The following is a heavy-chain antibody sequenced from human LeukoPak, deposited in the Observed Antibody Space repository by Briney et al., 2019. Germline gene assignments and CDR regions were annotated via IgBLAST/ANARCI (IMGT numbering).Heavy chain of an antibody. CDR3: ASPDPYDFWSGYYRFDY. CDR1: GGTFSSYA. CDR2: IIPILGIA. J-gene: IGHJ4*02. Sequence: GASVKVSCKASGGTFSSYAISWVRQAPGQGLEWMGRIIPILGIANYAQKFQGRVTITADESTSTAYMELSSLRSEDTAVYYCASPDPYDFWSGYYRFDYWGQGTLVTVSS. V-gene: IGHV1-69*04. D-gene: IGHD3-3*01.